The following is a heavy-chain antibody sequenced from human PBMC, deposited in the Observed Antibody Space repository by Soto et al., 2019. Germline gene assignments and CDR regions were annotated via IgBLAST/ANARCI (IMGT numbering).Heavy chain of an antibody. J-gene: IGHJ4*02. D-gene: IGHD3-16*01. Sequence: RWVRQAPGKGLEWVSLVSATAGTTYYTDSVKGRFTISRDNSRNTVYLHMNSLRADDTAVYYYAKDRLAGGFAYRGQGTPVPVSP. V-gene: IGHV3-23*01. CDR3: AKDRLAGGFAY. CDR2: VSATAGTT.